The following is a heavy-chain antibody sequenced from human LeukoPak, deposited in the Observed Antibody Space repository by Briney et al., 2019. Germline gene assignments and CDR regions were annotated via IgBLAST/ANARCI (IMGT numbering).Heavy chain of an antibody. Sequence: PGGSLRLSCAASGFTFSSYGMHWVRQAPDKGLEWVAVIWNDGGKKYYADSVKGRFTISRDNSKNTLYLQMNSLRAEDTAVYYCARVKRGYDSSGYLYYFDYWGQGTLVTVSS. J-gene: IGHJ4*02. CDR2: IWNDGGKK. CDR1: GFTFSSYG. CDR3: ARVKRGYDSSGYLYYFDY. V-gene: IGHV3-33*01. D-gene: IGHD3-22*01.